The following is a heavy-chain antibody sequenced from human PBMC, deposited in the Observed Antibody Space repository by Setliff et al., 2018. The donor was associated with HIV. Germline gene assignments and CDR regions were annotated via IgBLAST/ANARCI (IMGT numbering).Heavy chain of an antibody. V-gene: IGHV4-59*08. CDR2: IYHSGST. D-gene: IGHD6-19*01. J-gene: IGHJ3*02. CDR1: GGSISSYY. Sequence: SETLSLTCTVSGGSISSYYWSWIRQPPGKRLEWIGYIYHSGSTNYNPSLESRVTISVDTSKNQFSLRLSSVTAEDTAVYYCARHYPRSDDAFDIWGQGTMVTVSS. CDR3: ARHYPRSDDAFDI.